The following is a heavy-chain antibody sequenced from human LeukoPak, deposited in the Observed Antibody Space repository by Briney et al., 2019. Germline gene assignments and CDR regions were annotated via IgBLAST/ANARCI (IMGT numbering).Heavy chain of an antibody. CDR2: IWYDGSNK. J-gene: IGHJ4*02. V-gene: IGHV3-33*06. Sequence: GRSLRLSCAASGFTFSSYGMHWVRQAPGKGLEWVAVIWYDGSNKYYADSVKGRFTISRDNSKNTLYLQMNSLRAEDTAVYYRAKPRGGLLSYFDYWGQGTLVTVSS. CDR3: AKPRGGLLSYFDY. CDR1: GFTFSSYG. D-gene: IGHD3-10*01.